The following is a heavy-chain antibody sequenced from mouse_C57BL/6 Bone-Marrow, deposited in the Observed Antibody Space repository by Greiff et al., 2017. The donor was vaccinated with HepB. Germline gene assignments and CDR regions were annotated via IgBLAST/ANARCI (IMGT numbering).Heavy chain of an antibody. D-gene: IGHD2-4*01. Sequence: EVLLVESGGDLVKPGASLKLSCAASGFTFSSYGMSWVRQTPDKRLEWVATISSGGSYTDYPDSVKGLFTISRDNAKNTLYLQMSSLKSEDTAMYYCARQAIKRGYYAMYYWGQGTSVTVSS. J-gene: IGHJ4*01. CDR1: GFTFSSYG. CDR2: ISSGGSYT. CDR3: ARQAIKRGYYAMYY. V-gene: IGHV5-6*01.